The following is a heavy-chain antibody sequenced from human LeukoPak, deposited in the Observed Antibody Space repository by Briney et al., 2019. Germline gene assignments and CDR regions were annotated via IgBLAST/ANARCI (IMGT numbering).Heavy chain of an antibody. CDR1: GGSISSGGYY. J-gene: IGHJ6*03. CDR3: ARVIVGATVGYYYYMDV. Sequence: SETLSLTCTVSGGSISSGGYYWSWIRQHPGKGLEWIGYIYYSGSTYYNPSLKSRVTISVDTSKNQFSLKLSSVTAADTAVYYCARVIVGATVGYYYYMDVWGKGTTVTVSS. CDR2: IYYSGST. V-gene: IGHV4-31*03. D-gene: IGHD1-26*01.